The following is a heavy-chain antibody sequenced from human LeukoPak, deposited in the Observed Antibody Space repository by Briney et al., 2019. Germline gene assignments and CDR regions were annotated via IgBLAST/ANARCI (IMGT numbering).Heavy chain of an antibody. J-gene: IGHJ4*02. CDR2: INHSGST. CDR1: GVAFSGYY. V-gene: IGHV4-34*01. D-gene: IGHD3-16*02. CDR3: ARFRREWGSYRGPFDY. Sequence: SETLSLTCAVYGVAFSGYYWRWIRQPPGKGLEWSGEINHSGSTNYNPSLKSRVTISVDASKNQFSLKLSSVTAADTAVYYCARFRREWGSYRGPFDYWGQGTLVTVSS.